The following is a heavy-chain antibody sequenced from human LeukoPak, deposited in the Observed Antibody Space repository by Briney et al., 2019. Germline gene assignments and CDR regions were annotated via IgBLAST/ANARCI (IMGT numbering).Heavy chain of an antibody. Sequence: PGGSLRLPCAASGFTFNNYWMAWVRQAPGKGLEWVANTKQDESTRNYVDSVKGRFTISRDNAQNSLYLQMNSLRAEDTAVYYCARDDGGSLDYWGQGTLVTVSS. D-gene: IGHD1-26*01. CDR2: TKQDESTR. J-gene: IGHJ4*02. CDR1: GFTFNNYW. CDR3: ARDDGGSLDY. V-gene: IGHV3-7*01.